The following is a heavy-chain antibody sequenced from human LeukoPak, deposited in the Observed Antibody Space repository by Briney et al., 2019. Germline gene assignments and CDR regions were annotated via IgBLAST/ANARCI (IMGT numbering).Heavy chain of an antibody. V-gene: IGHV3-30*04. D-gene: IGHD4-17*01. CDR1: GFTFSYYA. J-gene: IGHJ6*03. CDR3: ARDRYGHSHGDYGVYYYMDV. CDR2: ISYDGDNK. Sequence: PGGSLRLSCAASGFTFSYYAMHWVRQAPGKGLEWVAVISYDGDNKYYADSVKGRFTISRDNAKNSLYLQMNSLRAEDTALYYCARDRYGHSHGDYGVYYYMDVWGKGTTVTVSS.